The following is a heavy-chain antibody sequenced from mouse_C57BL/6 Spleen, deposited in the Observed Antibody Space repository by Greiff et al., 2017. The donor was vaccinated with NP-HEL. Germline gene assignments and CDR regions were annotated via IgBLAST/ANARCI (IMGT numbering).Heavy chain of an antibody. CDR3: AKGSGNYVVY. J-gene: IGHJ2*01. V-gene: IGHV1-54*01. CDR2: INPGSGGT. CDR1: GYAFTNYL. D-gene: IGHD1-3*01. Sequence: VQLQQSGAELVRPGTSVKVSCKASGYAFTNYLIEWVKQRPGQGLEWIGVINPGSGGTNYNEKFKGKATLTADKSSSTAYMQLSSLTSEDSAVYFCAKGSGNYVVYWGQGTTLTVSS.